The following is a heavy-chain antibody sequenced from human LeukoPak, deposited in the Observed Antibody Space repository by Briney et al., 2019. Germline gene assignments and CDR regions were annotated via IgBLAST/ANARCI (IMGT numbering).Heavy chain of an antibody. CDR3: ARSCSSTSCYLFKALDY. Sequence: GGSLRLSCAASGVSFSSYSMNWVRQAPGKGLEWVSAISSSSSYIYYADSVKGRFTISRDNAKNSLYLQMNSLRAEDTAVYYCARSCSSTSCYLFKALDYWGQGTLVTVSS. CDR1: GVSFSSYS. V-gene: IGHV3-21*01. CDR2: ISSSSSYI. D-gene: IGHD2-2*01. J-gene: IGHJ4*02.